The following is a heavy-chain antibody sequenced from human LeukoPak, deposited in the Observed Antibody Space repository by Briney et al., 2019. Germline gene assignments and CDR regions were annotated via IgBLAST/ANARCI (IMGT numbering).Heavy chain of an antibody. CDR2: IYPGDSDT. J-gene: IGHJ5*02. Sequence: GESLRISCKGSGYSFTSYWICWVRQMPGKGLEWMGIIYPGDSDTRYSPSFQGQVTISADKSISTAYLQWSSLKASDTAMYYCARLPMVRGVNLGLWFDPWGQGTLVTVSS. CDR1: GYSFTSYW. V-gene: IGHV5-51*01. D-gene: IGHD3-10*01. CDR3: ARLPMVRGVNLGLWFDP.